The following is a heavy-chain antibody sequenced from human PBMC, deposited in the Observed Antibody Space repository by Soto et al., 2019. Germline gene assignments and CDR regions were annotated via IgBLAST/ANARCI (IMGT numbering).Heavy chain of an antibody. D-gene: IGHD3-16*01. J-gene: IGHJ4*02. Sequence: VQLVESGGGLAQPGGSLRLSCAASGFTFSSYEMNWVRQVAGKGLELVSYISSSGSTIHYADSVEGRFTIYRDNAKSSLYLEMNSLRPEDTAVYYCARLSGTYGRRHYFDFWGQGTLVTVSS. CDR2: ISSSGSTI. CDR1: GFTFSSYE. CDR3: ARLSGTYGRRHYFDF. V-gene: IGHV3-48*03.